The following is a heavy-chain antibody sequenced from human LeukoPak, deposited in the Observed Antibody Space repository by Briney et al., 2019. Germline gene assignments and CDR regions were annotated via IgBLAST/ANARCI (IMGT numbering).Heavy chain of an antibody. CDR3: VRPDSGGGAFDI. D-gene: IGHD6-19*01. CDR2: FYTSGSN. Sequence: SETLSLTCTVSGASINSYSWGWIRQPAGRPLEWIGRFYTSGSNDYNPSLRSRVTMSVDTSRNQQFSLKLSSVTAADTAVYYCVRPDSGGGAFDIWAKGQWSSSLQ. CDR1: GASINSYS. V-gene: IGHV4-4*07. J-gene: IGHJ3*02.